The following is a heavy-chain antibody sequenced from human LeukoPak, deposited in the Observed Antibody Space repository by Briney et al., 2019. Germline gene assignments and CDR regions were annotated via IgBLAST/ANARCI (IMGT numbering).Heavy chain of an antibody. CDR2: MNPNSGNT. J-gene: IGHJ5*02. Sequence: ASVKVSCKASGYTFTSYDINWVRQAPGEGVEGMGWMNPNSGNTNYAQKFQGRVTITRDTSISTAFMELSSLRSEDTAVYYCARGRKGAIFGVVFNCFDPWGQGTLVTVSS. CDR1: GYTFTSYD. D-gene: IGHD3-3*01. V-gene: IGHV1-8*01. CDR3: ARGRKGAIFGVVFNCFDP.